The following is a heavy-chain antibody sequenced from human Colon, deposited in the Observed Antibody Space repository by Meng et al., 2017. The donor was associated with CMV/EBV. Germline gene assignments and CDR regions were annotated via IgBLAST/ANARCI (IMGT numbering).Heavy chain of an antibody. CDR1: GYTFTSYD. V-gene: IGHV1-8*01. CDR2: MNPNSGNT. CDR3: ASFTPRTLYFDWLLSPYYYGMDV. D-gene: IGHD3-9*01. J-gene: IGHJ6*02. Sequence: ASVKVSCKACGYTFTSYDINWVRQATGQGLEWMGWMNPNSGNTGYAQKFQGRVTMTRNTSISTAYMELSSLRSEDTAVYYCASFTPRTLYFDWLLSPYYYGMDVWGQGTTVTVSS.